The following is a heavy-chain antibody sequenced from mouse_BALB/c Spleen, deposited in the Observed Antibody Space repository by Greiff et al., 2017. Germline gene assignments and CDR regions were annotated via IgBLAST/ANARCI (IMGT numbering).Heavy chain of an antibody. D-gene: IGHD1-1*01. V-gene: IGHV1S135*01. CDR3: ARWTTTVVAPFDY. Sequence: VHVKQSGPELVKPGASVKVSCKASGYAFTSYNMYWVKQSHGKSLEWIGYIDPYNGGTSYNQKFKGKATLTVDKSSSTAYMHLNSLTSEDSAVYYCARWTTTVVAPFDYWGQGTTLTVSS. J-gene: IGHJ2*01. CDR1: GYAFTSYN. CDR2: IDPYNGGT.